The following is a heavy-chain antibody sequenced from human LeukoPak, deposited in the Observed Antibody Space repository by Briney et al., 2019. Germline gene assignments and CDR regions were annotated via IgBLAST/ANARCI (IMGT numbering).Heavy chain of an antibody. CDR2: IWYDGSNK. D-gene: IGHD2-2*01. CDR1: GFTFSGYG. V-gene: IGHV3-33*01. J-gene: IGHJ4*02. CDR3: ARDTGQHLFDY. Sequence: GGSLRLSCAASGFTFSGYGMHWVRQAPGKGLEWVAFIWYDGSNKYYVDSVKGRFTISRDNSRNTLYLQMNSLRAEDTAVFYCARDTGQHLFDYWGQGTLVTVSS.